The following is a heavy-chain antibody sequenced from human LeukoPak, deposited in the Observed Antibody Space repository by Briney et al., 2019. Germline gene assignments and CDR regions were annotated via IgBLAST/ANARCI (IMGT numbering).Heavy chain of an antibody. CDR3: AREMAAAGTFYYYGMDV. D-gene: IGHD6-13*01. Sequence: GGSLRLSCAASGFTFSSYGMHWVRQAPGKGLEWVAVIWYDGSNKYYADSVKGRFTISRDNSKNTLYLQMNSLRAEDTAVYYCAREMAAAGTFYYYGMDVWGQGITVTVSS. J-gene: IGHJ6*02. CDR2: IWYDGSNK. V-gene: IGHV3-33*01. CDR1: GFTFSSYG.